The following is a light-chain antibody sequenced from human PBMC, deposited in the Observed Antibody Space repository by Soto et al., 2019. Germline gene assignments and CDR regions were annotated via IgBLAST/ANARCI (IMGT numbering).Light chain of an antibody. CDR1: SSDVGGYNY. CDR2: DVS. V-gene: IGLV2-14*01. CDR3: SSYTSSSTLV. J-gene: IGLJ1*01. Sequence: QSVLTQPASVSGSPGQSITISCTGTSSDVGGYNYVSWYQQHPGKAPKLMIYDVSNRPSGVSNRFSGSKSSNTASLTISGLQADDEADYYCSSYTSSSTLVFGTGTNVTVL.